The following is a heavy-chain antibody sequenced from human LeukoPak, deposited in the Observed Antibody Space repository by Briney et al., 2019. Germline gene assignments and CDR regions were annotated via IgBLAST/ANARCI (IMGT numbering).Heavy chain of an antibody. D-gene: IGHD5-18*01. J-gene: IGHJ4*02. CDR2: IYHSGST. V-gene: IGHV4-30-2*01. CDR1: GGSISSGGYS. Sequence: SETLSLTCAVSGGSISSGGYSWSWIRQPPGKGPEWIGYIYHSGSTYYNPSLKSRVTISVDRSKNQFSLKLSSVTAADTAVYYCALQIIRGYSYGFDYWGQGTLVTVSS. CDR3: ALQIIRGYSYGFDY.